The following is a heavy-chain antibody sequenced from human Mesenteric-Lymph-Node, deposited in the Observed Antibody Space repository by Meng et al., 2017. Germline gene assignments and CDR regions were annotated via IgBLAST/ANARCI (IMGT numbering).Heavy chain of an antibody. CDR3: ASINYYYYGMDV. J-gene: IGHJ6*02. CDR2: ISSSGSTI. Sequence: GGSLRLSCAASGFTFSSYEMNWVRQAPGKGLEWVSYISSSGSTIYYADSVKGRFTISRDNAKNSLYLQMNSLRAEDTAVYYCASINYYYYGMDVWGQGTTVTVSS. V-gene: IGHV3-48*03. CDR1: GFTFSSYE.